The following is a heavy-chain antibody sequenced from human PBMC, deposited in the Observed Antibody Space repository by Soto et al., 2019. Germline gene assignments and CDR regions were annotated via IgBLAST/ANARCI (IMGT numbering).Heavy chain of an antibody. D-gene: IGHD1-1*01. CDR1: GLTINRGVY. CDR3: AREKVGTTFFDN. J-gene: IGHJ4*02. CDR2: IYPSVSS. Sequence: PSESMSLTCDFSGLTINRGVYWSWVKQPPGKGLEWIGSIYPSVSSYHNPSLESRLTLSIDTSKNQFTLKLASVTAADTALYYCAREKVGTTFFDNWGQGIQVTVYS. V-gene: IGHV4-38-2*02.